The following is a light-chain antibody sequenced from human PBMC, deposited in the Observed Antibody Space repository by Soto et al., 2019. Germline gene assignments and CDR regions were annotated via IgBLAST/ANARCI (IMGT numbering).Light chain of an antibody. CDR2: DVS. J-gene: IGLJ2*01. CDR3: CSYAGSSTLV. Sequence: QSALTQPASMSGSPGQSITVSCTGTSSDVGSYNLVSWYQQHPGRAPKLIIYDVSQRPSGVSNRFSGSKSGNTASLTISGLQADDEAEYYCCSYAGSSTLVFGGGTKVTVL. V-gene: IGLV2-23*02. CDR1: SSDVGSYNL.